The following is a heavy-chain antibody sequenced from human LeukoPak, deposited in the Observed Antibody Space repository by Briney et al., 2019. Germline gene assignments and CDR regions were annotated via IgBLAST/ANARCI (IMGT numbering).Heavy chain of an antibody. J-gene: IGHJ4*02. CDR1: GGSISSYY. CDR2: LSKSGNT. D-gene: IGHD6-13*01. V-gene: IGHV4-59*01. CDR3: ARVGYSSSWYPYYFDY. Sequence: PETLSLTCTVSGGSISSYYWSWIRLPPGKGLEWIGYLSKSGNTNYSPSLKSRVTISVDTSKNQFSLKLSSVTAADTAVYYCARVGYSSSWYPYYFDYWGQGTLVTVSS.